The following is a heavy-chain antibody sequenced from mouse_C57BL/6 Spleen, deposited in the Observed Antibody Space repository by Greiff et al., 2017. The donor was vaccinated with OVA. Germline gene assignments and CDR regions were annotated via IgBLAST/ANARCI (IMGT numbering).Heavy chain of an antibody. CDR1: GYTFTSYW. CDR3: ATGWLLTAMDY. V-gene: IGHV1-52*01. D-gene: IGHD2-3*01. CDR2: IDPSDSET. J-gene: IGHJ4*01. Sequence: VQLQQPGAELVRPGSSVKLSCKASGYTFTSYWMHWVKQRPIQGLEWIGNIDPSDSETHYNQKFKDKATLTVDKSSSTAYMQLSSLTSEDSAVYYCATGWLLTAMDYWGQGTSVTVSS.